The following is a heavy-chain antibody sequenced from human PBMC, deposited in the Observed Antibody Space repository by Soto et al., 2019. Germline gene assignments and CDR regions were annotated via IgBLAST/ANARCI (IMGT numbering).Heavy chain of an antibody. J-gene: IGHJ4*02. CDR3: VHKVLREAAFDY. D-gene: IGHD3-10*01. CDR2: IYWDDDK. Sequence: QITLTESGPTLLKPTQTLTLTCTFSGFSLSTSGVGVGWIRQPPGKALEWLALIYWDDDKLYSPSLKSSLSIHKETSENPVVPTMTNMDPVDTATYYCVHKVLREAAFDYWGQGTLVTVSS. V-gene: IGHV2-5*02. CDR1: GFSLSTSGVG.